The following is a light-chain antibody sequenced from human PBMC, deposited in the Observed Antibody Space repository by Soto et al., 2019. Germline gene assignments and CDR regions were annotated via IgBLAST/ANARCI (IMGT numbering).Light chain of an antibody. J-gene: IGLJ2*01. Sequence: QSALTQPASVSGSPGQSITISCTGTSSDAGGYNYVSWYQHHPDKAPKLMIYDVNNRPSGVSSRFSGSKSGNTDSLTISGLQAADEAAYYCSSYASNTPRLVFGGGPKLTVL. CDR2: DVN. V-gene: IGLV2-14*03. CDR1: SSDAGGYNY. CDR3: SSYASNTPRLV.